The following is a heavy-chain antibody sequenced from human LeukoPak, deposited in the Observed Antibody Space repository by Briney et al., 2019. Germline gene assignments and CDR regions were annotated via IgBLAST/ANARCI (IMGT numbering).Heavy chain of an antibody. CDR3: ARTCANYYDSSGYYYVDYYYYMDV. Sequence: SETLSLTCTVSGGSISSYYWSWVRQPPGKGLEWIGYIYYSGSTNYNPSLKSRVTISVDTPKNQFSLKLSSVTAADTAVYYCARTCANYYDSSGYYYVDYYYYMDVWGKGTTVTISS. CDR2: IYYSGST. J-gene: IGHJ6*03. D-gene: IGHD3-22*01. V-gene: IGHV4-59*01. CDR1: GGSISSYY.